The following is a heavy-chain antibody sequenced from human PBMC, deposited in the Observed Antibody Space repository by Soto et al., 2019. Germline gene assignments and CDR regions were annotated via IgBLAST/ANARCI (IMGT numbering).Heavy chain of an antibody. V-gene: IGHV4-30-4*01. CDR1: GGSISSGDYY. D-gene: IGHD1-7*01. CDR2: IYYSGST. J-gene: IGHJ4*02. Sequence: SETLSLTCSVSGGSISSGDYYWSWIRQPPGKGLEWIGYIYYSGSTYYNPSLKSRVTISVDTSKNQFSLKLSSVTAADTAVYYCARWVRLELLFDYWGQGTLVTVSS. CDR3: ARWVRLELLFDY.